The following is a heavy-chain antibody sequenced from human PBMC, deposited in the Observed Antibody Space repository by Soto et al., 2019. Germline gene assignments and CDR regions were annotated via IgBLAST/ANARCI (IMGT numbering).Heavy chain of an antibody. J-gene: IGHJ6*02. CDR2: IYYSGST. CDR1: GGSISSGGYY. D-gene: IGHD3-3*01. V-gene: IGHV4-31*03. CDR3: ARGGGLRFLEWLPNGSLNVMDV. Sequence: SETLSLTCTVSGGSISSGGYYWSWIRQHPGKGLEWIGYIYYSGSTYYNPSLKSRVTISVDTSKNQFSLKLSSVTAADTAVYYCARGGGLRFLEWLPNGSLNVMDVWGQGTTVTVSS.